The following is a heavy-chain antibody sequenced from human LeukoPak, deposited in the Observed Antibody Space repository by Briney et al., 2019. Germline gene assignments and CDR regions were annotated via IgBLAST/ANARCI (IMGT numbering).Heavy chain of an antibody. CDR1: GFTFSNAW. CDR2: IKSKTDGGTT. V-gene: IGHV3-15*01. D-gene: IGHD1-1*01. Sequence: GGSLRLSCAASGFTFSNAWMTWVRQAPGKGLEWVGRIKSKTDGGTTEDAAPVKGRFTISRDDSNNTLYLQMNSLQTEDTAVYYCATGTRMDVWGKGTPVTVSS. CDR3: ATGTRMDV. J-gene: IGHJ6*04.